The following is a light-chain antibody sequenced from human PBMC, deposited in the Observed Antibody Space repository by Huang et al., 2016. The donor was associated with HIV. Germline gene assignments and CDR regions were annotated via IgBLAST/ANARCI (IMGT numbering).Light chain of an antibody. V-gene: IGKV3-11*01. J-gene: IGKJ1*01. CDR2: DAS. CDR1: QSVSSY. CDR3: QQRNNWPPLWT. Sequence: EIVLTQSPATLSLSPGERATLSCRASQSVSSYSAWYQQKPGQAPRLLIYDASNRATGIPAMFSGSGSGTDFTLTISSREPEDLAVYYCQQRNNWPPLWTFGQGTKVEIK.